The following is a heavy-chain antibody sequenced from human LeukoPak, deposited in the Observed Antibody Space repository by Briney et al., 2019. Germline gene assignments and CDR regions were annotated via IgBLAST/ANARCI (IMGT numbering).Heavy chain of an antibody. CDR3: ARDLRAQWYFDY. V-gene: IGHV3-30*03. CDR1: GFTFSSYG. D-gene: IGHD6-19*01. Sequence: PGGSLRLSCAASGFTFSSYGMHWVRQAPGKGLEWVAVISYDGSNKYYADSVKGRFTISRDNSKNTLYLQMNSLRAEDTAVYYCARDLRAQWYFDYWGQGTLVTVSS. CDR2: ISYDGSNK. J-gene: IGHJ4*02.